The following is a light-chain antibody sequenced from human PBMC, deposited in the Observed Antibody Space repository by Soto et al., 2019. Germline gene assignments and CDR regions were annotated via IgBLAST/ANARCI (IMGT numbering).Light chain of an antibody. J-gene: IGKJ4*01. Sequence: EIQMTQSPSSLSASVGERVTITCRASQSINSYLNWYQQRLGKAPKLLIYAASRLQSGIPSRFSGSGSGTDFTLIISSLPHEYFATYFWQQTYYSPTFGGGTRVEIK. CDR3: QQTYYSPT. CDR2: AAS. CDR1: QSINSY. V-gene: IGKV1-39*01.